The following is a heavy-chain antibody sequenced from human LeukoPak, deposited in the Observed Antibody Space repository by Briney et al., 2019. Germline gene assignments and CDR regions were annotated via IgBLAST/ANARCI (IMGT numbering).Heavy chain of an antibody. CDR3: ARVRHGTPPLTMIEVLITPFDY. V-gene: IGHV1-18*01. CDR2: ISAYNDNT. J-gene: IGHJ4*02. D-gene: IGHD3-22*01. Sequence: ASVKVSCKASGYTFSNYGISWVRQAPGQGLEWMGWISAYNDNTNYAQKLQGRVTMTTDTSTSTAYMELRSLRSDDTAVYYCARVRHGTPPLTMIEVLITPFDYWGQGTLVTVSS. CDR1: GYTFSNYG.